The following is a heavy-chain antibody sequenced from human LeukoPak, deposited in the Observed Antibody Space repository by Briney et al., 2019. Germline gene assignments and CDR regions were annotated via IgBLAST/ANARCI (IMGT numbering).Heavy chain of an antibody. CDR2: IKSETEGGTT. D-gene: IGHD3-22*01. CDR1: GFTFNKAL. J-gene: IGHJ2*01. Sequence: GGSLRLSCAASGFTFNKALMSWVRPAPGKGLEWVGRIKSETEGGTTDYAAPVKGRFTISRDDSKTTLNLQTNSLKAEDTAMYYCTTNYYDIGGYYWWYFDLWGRGAQVTVSS. CDR3: TTNYYDIGGYYWWYFDL. V-gene: IGHV3-15*01.